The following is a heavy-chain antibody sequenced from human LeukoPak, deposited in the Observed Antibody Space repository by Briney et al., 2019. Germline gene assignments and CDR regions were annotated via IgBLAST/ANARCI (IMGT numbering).Heavy chain of an antibody. CDR3: AKDYSRSDDSGTEKDLPFDY. Sequence: PGGSLRLSCAASGFTFSNYAMGWVRQAPGKGREWVSTFTDIVGSTFYADSVKGRFTISRDNSKNTLYVQMNSLRAEDTAVYYCAKDYSRSDDSGTEKDLPFDYWGQGTLVTVSS. CDR1: GFTFSNYA. D-gene: IGHD3-10*01. V-gene: IGHV3-23*01. CDR2: FTDIVGST. J-gene: IGHJ4*02.